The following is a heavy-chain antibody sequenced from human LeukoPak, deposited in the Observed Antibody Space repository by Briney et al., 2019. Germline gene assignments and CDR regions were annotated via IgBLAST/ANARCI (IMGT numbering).Heavy chain of an antibody. Sequence: SVEVSCKASGGTFSSYAISWVRQAPGQGLEWMGGIIPIFGTANYAQKFQGRVTITTDESTSTAYMELSSLRSEDTAVYYCARGKWELKGNYMDVWGKGTTVTVSS. CDR2: IIPIFGTA. J-gene: IGHJ6*03. D-gene: IGHD1-26*01. CDR1: GGTFSSYA. CDR3: ARGKWELKGNYMDV. V-gene: IGHV1-69*05.